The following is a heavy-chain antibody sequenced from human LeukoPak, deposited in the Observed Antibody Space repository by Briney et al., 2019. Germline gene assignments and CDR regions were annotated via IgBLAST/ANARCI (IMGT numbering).Heavy chain of an antibody. V-gene: IGHV1-8*01. D-gene: IGHD3-10*01. Sequence: ASVKVSCKASGYTFTSYDINWVRQATGQGLEWMGWMNPNSGNTGYAQKFQGRVTMTRNTSISTAYMELSSLRSEDTAVYYCARARGMVRGVIIAYYYYGMDVWGQGTTVTVSS. CDR2: MNPNSGNT. CDR3: ARARGMVRGVIIAYYYYGMDV. J-gene: IGHJ6*02. CDR1: GYTFTSYD.